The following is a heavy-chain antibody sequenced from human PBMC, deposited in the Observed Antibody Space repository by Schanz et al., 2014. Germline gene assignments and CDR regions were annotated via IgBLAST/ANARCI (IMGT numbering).Heavy chain of an antibody. D-gene: IGHD4-17*01. CDR3: AKDRGGDYEVSYYYGMDV. V-gene: IGHV3-30*04. J-gene: IGHJ6*02. CDR1: GFTFSNFA. Sequence: QVQLVESGGGVVQPGRSLRLSCAASGFTFSNFAMHWVRQAPGKGLEWVAVISYDGSDKFYADSVKGRFTISRDNSNNTLSLQMNSLRNEDTAVYYCAKDRGGDYEVSYYYGMDVWGQGTTVTVSS. CDR2: ISYDGSDK.